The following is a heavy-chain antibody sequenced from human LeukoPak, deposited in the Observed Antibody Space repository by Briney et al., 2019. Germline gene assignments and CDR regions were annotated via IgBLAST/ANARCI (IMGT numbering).Heavy chain of an antibody. Sequence: SETLSLTCAVYGGSFCGYYWSWIRQPPGKGLEWIGEINHSGSTNYNPSLKSRVTISVDTSKNQFSLKLSSVTAADTAVYYCARGVVYSSSWYYFDYWGQGTLVTVSS. CDR3: ARGVVYSSSWYYFDY. V-gene: IGHV4-34*01. J-gene: IGHJ4*02. CDR1: GGSFCGYY. CDR2: INHSGST. D-gene: IGHD6-13*01.